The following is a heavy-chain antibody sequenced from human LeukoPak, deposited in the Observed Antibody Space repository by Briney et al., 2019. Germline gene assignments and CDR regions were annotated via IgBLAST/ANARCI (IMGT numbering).Heavy chain of an antibody. CDR1: GGSISSYY. Sequence: SETLSLTCTVSGGSISSYYWSWIRQPPGKGLEWIGYIYYSGSTNYNPSLKSRVTISVDTSKNQFSLKLSSVTAADTAVYYCARSGNIAAAGDYWGQGTLVTVSS. CDR3: ARSGNIAAAGDY. CDR2: IYYSGST. D-gene: IGHD6-13*01. V-gene: IGHV4-59*01. J-gene: IGHJ4*02.